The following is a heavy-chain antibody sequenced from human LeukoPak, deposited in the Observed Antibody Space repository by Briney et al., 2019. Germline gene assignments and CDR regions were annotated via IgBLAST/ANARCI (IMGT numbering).Heavy chain of an antibody. CDR2: ISSSSSYI. CDR3: ATLGGGDYGDYLDY. CDR1: GFTFSSYS. D-gene: IGHD4-17*01. Sequence: PGGSLRLSCAASGFTFSSYSMNWVRQAPGKGLEWVSSISSSSSYIYYADSVKGRFTISRDNAKNSLCLQMNSLRAEDTAVYYCATLGGGDYGDYLDYWGQGTLVTVSS. V-gene: IGHV3-21*01. J-gene: IGHJ4*02.